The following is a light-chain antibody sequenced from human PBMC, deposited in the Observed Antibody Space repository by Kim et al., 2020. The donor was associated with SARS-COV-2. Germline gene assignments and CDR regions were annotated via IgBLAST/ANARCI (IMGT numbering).Light chain of an antibody. CDR1: TSNIGGAP. V-gene: IGLV1-44*01. CDR2: YNA. CDR3: SAWYSSLNGVV. Sequence: GQTVTISCSGSTSNIGGAPVNWYHQLPGTAPNLLIYYNARRPSTVVDLFSASTSGTSASSVISSLLSDEEADYYCSAWYSSLNGVVFGGGTQLTVL. J-gene: IGLJ3*02.